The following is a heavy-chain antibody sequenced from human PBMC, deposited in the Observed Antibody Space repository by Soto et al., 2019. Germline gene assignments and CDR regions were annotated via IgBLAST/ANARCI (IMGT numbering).Heavy chain of an antibody. J-gene: IGHJ6*03. Sequence: QVQLVQSGAEVKKPGASVEVSCKASGYTFTSYGISWVRQAPGQGLEWMGWISAYNGNTNYAQKLQGRVTMTTDTSTSTAYMELRSLRSDDTAVYYCARVSPMTTVTNYYYYMDVWGKGTTVTVSS. CDR1: GYTFTSYG. V-gene: IGHV1-18*01. D-gene: IGHD4-17*01. CDR2: ISAYNGNT. CDR3: ARVSPMTTVTNYYYYMDV.